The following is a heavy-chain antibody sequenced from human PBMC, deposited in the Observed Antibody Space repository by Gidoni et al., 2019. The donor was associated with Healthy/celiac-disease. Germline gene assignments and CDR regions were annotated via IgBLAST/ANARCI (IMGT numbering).Heavy chain of an antibody. D-gene: IGHD3-22*01. CDR2: ISDYNGNT. CDR3: ARAYDSSGYYYSHFDY. Sequence: QVQLVQSGAEVKKPGASVKVSCKASGYTFTSYGISWVRPAPGQGLEWMGWISDYNGNTNYAQKLQGRVTMTTDTSTSTAYMELRSLRSDDTAVYYCARAYDSSGYYYSHFDYWGQGTLVTVSS. V-gene: IGHV1-18*04. CDR1: GYTFTSYG. J-gene: IGHJ4*02.